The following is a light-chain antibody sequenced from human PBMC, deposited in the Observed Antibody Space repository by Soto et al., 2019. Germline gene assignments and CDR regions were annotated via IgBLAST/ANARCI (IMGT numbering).Light chain of an antibody. J-gene: IGKJ4*01. V-gene: IGKV3-11*01. CDR2: DAS. CDR3: QQRSKWPLT. Sequence: EIVLTQSPATLSLSPGERATLSCRASQSVSSYLAWYQQKPGQAPRLLIYDASNRATGIPTRFSGSGSGTDFTLTIGRLETEDFAVYYCQQRSKWPLTFGGGTKVEIK. CDR1: QSVSSY.